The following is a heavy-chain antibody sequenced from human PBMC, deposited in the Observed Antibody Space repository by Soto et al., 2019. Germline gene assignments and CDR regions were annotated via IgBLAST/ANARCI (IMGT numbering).Heavy chain of an antibody. V-gene: IGHV3-11*01. J-gene: IGHJ4*02. Sequence: GGSLSLSCAASGFGFRHYFMSWMRQAPGKGLEWVSYIGPYGNSKYYADSVKGRFTISRDDAKESLYLDMNDLRVEDTAVYYCARDDYTYGVYWGQGSLVTVSS. D-gene: IGHD5-12*01. CDR1: GFGFRHYF. CDR2: IGPYGNSK. CDR3: ARDDYTYGVY.